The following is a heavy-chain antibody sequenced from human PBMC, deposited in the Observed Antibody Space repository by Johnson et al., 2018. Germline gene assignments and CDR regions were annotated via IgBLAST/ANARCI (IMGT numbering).Heavy chain of an antibody. CDR1: GFTFSSYA. CDR2: ISYDGSNK. CDR3: ARTYYYDSRGAFDI. D-gene: IGHD3-22*01. V-gene: IGHV3-30-3*01. J-gene: IGHJ3*02. Sequence: QVQLVESGGGVVQXGRSLRLXCAASGFTFSSYAMHWVRQAPGTGLEWVAVISYDGSNKYYADSVKGRFTISRDNSKNPLYLQMNSLRAEETAVYYCARTYYYDSRGAFDIWGQGTMVTVSS.